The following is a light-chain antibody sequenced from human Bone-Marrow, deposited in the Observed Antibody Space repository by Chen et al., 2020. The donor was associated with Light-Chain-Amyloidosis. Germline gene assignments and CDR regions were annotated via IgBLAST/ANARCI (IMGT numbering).Light chain of an antibody. CDR2: RDT. J-gene: IGLJ2*01. Sequence: SYERTSPPSVSVDPALTARLTGPGDDLHKKYAYWYHQTPGQAPVLVIHRDTERPSGLSERFSGSSSGTTATLTISGVQSEDEADYHCQSADSSGTYEVIFGGGTKLTVL. CDR3: QSADSSGTYEVI. CDR1: DLHKKY. V-gene: IGLV3-25*03.